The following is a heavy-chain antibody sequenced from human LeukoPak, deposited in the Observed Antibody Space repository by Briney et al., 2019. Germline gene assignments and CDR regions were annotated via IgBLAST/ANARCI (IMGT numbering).Heavy chain of an antibody. J-gene: IGHJ4*02. CDR3: ARDRFIAVAGYFDY. D-gene: IGHD6-19*01. V-gene: IGHV4-39*07. Sequence: SETLSLTCTVSGGSISSSSYYWGWIRQPPGKGLEWIGSIYYSGSTYYNPSLKSRVTMSVDTSKNQFSLKLSSVTAADTAVYYCARDRFIAVAGYFDYWGQGTLVTVSS. CDR2: IYYSGST. CDR1: GGSISSSSYY.